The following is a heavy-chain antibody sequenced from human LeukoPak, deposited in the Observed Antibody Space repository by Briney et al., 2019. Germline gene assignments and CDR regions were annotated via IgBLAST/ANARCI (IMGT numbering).Heavy chain of an antibody. V-gene: IGHV3-23*01. Sequence: PGRCLRLSCAASGFTFSSFAMTWVRQAPGEGREWVSTLGGSGGSPYYADSVKGRFTISRDNSKNTLYLQMNSLRAEDTAVYYCAKARSSTVTTSFDYWGQGTLVTVSS. J-gene: IGHJ4*02. CDR1: GFTFSSFA. D-gene: IGHD4-17*01. CDR3: AKARSSTVTTSFDY. CDR2: LGGSGGSP.